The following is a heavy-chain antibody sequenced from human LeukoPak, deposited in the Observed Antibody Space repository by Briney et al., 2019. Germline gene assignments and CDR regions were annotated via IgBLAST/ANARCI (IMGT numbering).Heavy chain of an antibody. J-gene: IGHJ4*02. V-gene: IGHV4-61*08. D-gene: IGHD1-26*01. CDR3: ASGRGYSGSFLYYFDS. CDR1: GGSVSSGDYY. Sequence: SETLSLTCTLSGGSVSSGDYYWSWIRQPPGKGLEWIGYTSYSGSTNYNPSLKSRITKSIDTSKNQFFLKFSSVTAADTAVYFCASGRGYSGSFLYYFDSWGQGTLATVSS. CDR2: TSYSGST.